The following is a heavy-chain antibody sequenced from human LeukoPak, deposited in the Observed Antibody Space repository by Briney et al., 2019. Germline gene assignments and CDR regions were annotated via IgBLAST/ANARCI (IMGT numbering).Heavy chain of an antibody. J-gene: IGHJ4*02. V-gene: IGHV3-30*02. CDR2: MHYDGSNK. Sequence: GGSLRLSCAASGFTFSNYGMHWVRQAPGKGLEWVAFMHYDGSNKYYADSVKGRFTISRDNSKNTLYLQMNSLRAEDTAVYYCAKDREYSGNYEGGSNDYWGQGTLVTVSS. D-gene: IGHD1-26*01. CDR3: AKDREYSGNYEGGSNDY. CDR1: GFTFSNYG.